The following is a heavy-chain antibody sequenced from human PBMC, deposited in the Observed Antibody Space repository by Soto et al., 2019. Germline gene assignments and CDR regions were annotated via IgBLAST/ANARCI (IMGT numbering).Heavy chain of an antibody. CDR1: GFTVSSNY. D-gene: IGHD6-19*01. CDR3: ARDPSSGWRGV. J-gene: IGHJ6*04. V-gene: IGHV3-53*04. CDR2: IYSGGST. Sequence: GESLKISCAASGFTVSSNYMSWVRQAPGKGLEWVSVIYSGGSTYYADSVKGRFTISRHNSKNTLYLQMNSLRAEDTAVYYCARDPSSGWRGVWGKGTTVTVSS.